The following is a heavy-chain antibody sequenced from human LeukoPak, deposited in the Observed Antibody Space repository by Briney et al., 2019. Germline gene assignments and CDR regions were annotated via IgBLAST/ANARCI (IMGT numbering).Heavy chain of an antibody. CDR1: GFTFSSYA. CDR2: TSGSGGST. CDR3: AKADCGSTSCHPDY. V-gene: IGHV3-23*01. D-gene: IGHD2-2*01. J-gene: IGHJ4*02. Sequence: QTGGSLRLSCAASGFTFSSYAMSWVRQAPGKGLEWVSATSGSGGSTYYADSVKGRFTISRDNSKNTLYLQMNSLRAEDTAVYYCAKADCGSTSCHPDYWGQGTLVTVSS.